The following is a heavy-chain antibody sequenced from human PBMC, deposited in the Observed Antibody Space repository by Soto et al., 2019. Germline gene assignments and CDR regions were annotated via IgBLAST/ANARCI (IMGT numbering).Heavy chain of an antibody. V-gene: IGHV1-18*01. CDR2: ISAYNGNT. D-gene: IGHD6-19*01. CDR3: ARDLRVIAGSGWYDAFDI. Sequence: QVQLVQSGAEVKKPGASVKVSCKASGYTFTSYGISWVRQAPGQGLEWMGWISAYNGNTNYAQKLQGRVTMTTDTSTSTAYRELRSLRSDDTAVYYCARDLRVIAGSGWYDAFDIWGQGTMVTVSS. J-gene: IGHJ3*02. CDR1: GYTFTSYG.